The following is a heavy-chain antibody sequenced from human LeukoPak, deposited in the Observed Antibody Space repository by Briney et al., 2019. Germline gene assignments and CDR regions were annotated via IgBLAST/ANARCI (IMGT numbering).Heavy chain of an antibody. CDR2: IYYSGST. V-gene: IGHV4-59*01. CDR1: GGSISSYY. Sequence: SETLSLICTVSGGSISSYYWSWIRQPPGKGLEWIGYIYYSGSTNYNPSLKSRVTISVDTSKNQLSLKLSSVTAADTAVYYCARGAVAGTFDYWGQGTLVTVSS. D-gene: IGHD6-19*01. CDR3: ARGAVAGTFDY. J-gene: IGHJ4*02.